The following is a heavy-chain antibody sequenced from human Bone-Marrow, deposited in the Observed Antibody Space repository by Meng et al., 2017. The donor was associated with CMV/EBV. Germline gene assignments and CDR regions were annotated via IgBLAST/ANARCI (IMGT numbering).Heavy chain of an antibody. CDR2: ISGSGGST. V-gene: IGHV3-23*01. Sequence: GGSLRLSCAASGFTFSSYAMSWVRQAPGKGLEWVSAISGSGGSTYYADSVKGRFTISRDNSKNTLYLQMNSLRPEDTAVYYCAREVYDFWSGLRYFDYWGQGTLVTVSS. CDR1: GFTFSSYA. J-gene: IGHJ4*02. D-gene: IGHD3-3*01. CDR3: AREVYDFWSGLRYFDY.